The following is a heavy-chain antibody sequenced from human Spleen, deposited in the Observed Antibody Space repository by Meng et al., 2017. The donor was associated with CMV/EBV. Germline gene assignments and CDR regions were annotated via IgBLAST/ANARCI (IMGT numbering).Heavy chain of an antibody. J-gene: IGHJ6*02. D-gene: IGHD6-13*01. CDR2: IIPIFGTA. V-gene: IGHV1-69*05. CDR3: ASIAAAGFYYYYGMDV. CDR1: GTFSSDA. Sequence: GTFSSDAISWVRQAPGQGLEWMGGIIPIFGTANYEQKFQGRVTITTDESTSTAYMELSSLRSEDTAVYYCASIAAAGFYYYYGMDVWGQGTTVTVSS.